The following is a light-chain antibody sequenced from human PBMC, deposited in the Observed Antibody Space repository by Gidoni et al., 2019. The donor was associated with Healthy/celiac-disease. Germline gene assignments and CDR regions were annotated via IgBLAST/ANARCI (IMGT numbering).Light chain of an antibody. CDR2: QDS. CDR1: KLGDKY. V-gene: IGLV3-1*01. CDR3: QAWDSSTASVV. J-gene: IGLJ2*01. Sequence: YELTQPPSVSVSPGQTASITCSGDKLGDKYACWYQQKPGQSPVLVIYQDSKRPSGIPERFSGSNSGNTATLTISGTQAMEEADYYCQAWDSSTASVVFGGGTKLTVL.